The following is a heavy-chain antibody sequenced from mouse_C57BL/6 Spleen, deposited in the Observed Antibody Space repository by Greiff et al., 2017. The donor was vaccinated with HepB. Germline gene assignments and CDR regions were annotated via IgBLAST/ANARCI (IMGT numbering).Heavy chain of an antibody. CDR2: INPNNGVT. J-gene: IGHJ3*01. V-gene: IGHV1-26*01. D-gene: IGHD3-2*01. CDR3: ARGRQVCAY. Sequence: VQLQQSGPELVKPGASVKISCKASGYTFTDYYMYWVKQSHGKSLEWIGDINPNNGVTLYNQKFKSKATLTVDKSSSTAYMERSSLTSEDTAVYYCARGRQVCAYWGQGTPVTVSA. CDR1: GYTFTDYY.